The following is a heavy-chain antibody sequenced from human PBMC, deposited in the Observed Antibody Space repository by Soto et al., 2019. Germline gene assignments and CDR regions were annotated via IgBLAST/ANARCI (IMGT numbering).Heavy chain of an antibody. CDR2: FDPEDGET. Sequence: GASVKVSCKVSGYTLTELSMHWVRQTPGKGLEWMGGFDPEDGETIYAQKFQGRVTMTEDTSTDTAYMELSSLRSEDTAVYYCATDLGSPADYCSSTSCYTGGNWFDPWGQGTLVTVSS. D-gene: IGHD2-2*02. CDR3: ATDLGSPADYCSSTSCYTGGNWFDP. J-gene: IGHJ5*02. CDR1: GYTLTELS. V-gene: IGHV1-24*01.